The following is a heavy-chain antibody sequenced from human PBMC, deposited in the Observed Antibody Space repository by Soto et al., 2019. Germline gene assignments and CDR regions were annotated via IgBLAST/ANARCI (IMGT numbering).Heavy chain of an antibody. CDR1: GSTISGSY. Sequence: SETLCLTRTISGSTISGSYWSWIRRHPGKDLEWIGYSYYSGSTYYNPSVKGRITISVDTSKNQFSLKLSSVTAADKAVYYCARDTSGSTYGMDVWGQGTTVTVS. CDR3: ARDTSGSTYGMDV. D-gene: IGHD3-22*01. CDR2: SYYSGST. J-gene: IGHJ6*02. V-gene: IGHV4-31*03.